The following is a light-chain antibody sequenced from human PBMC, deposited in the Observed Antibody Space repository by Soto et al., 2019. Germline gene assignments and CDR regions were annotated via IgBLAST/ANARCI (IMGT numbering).Light chain of an antibody. CDR1: QCISTY. CDR2: AAS. CDR3: QQNYSATWT. Sequence: DIHMTQSPSSLSTSLGDILTIPFPASQCISTYLNWYQQKPGKAPKLLIYAASTLQSGVPSRFSGSGSETDFTLTISSLQPEDFATYSCQQNYSATWTFGQGTKVDIK. J-gene: IGKJ1*01. V-gene: IGKV1-39*01.